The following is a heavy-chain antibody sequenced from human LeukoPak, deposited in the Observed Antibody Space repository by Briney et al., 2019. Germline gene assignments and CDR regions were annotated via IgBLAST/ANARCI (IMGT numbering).Heavy chain of an antibody. Sequence: GGSLRLSCAASGFTFSSSGMSWVRQAPGKGLEWVGRIKSKTDGETRDYAAPVKGRFTISRDDSKNTLYLQMNSLKTEDTAVYYCTTVTKDYYDSSGYYSARHYYYYMDVWGKGTTVTVSS. V-gene: IGHV3-15*01. CDR2: IKSKTDGETR. CDR1: GFTFSSSG. D-gene: IGHD3-22*01. CDR3: TTVTKDYYDSSGYYSARHYYYYMDV. J-gene: IGHJ6*03.